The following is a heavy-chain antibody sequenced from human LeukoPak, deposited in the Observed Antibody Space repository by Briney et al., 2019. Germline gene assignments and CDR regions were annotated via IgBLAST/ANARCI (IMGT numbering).Heavy chain of an antibody. V-gene: IGHV3-30*18. J-gene: IGHJ4*02. CDR2: ISYDGSNK. D-gene: IGHD2-2*01. CDR3: AKEGYCSSTSCYFVDY. Sequence: GRSLRLSCAASGFTFSSYGMHWVRQAPGQGLEWVAVISYDGSNKYYADSVKGRFTISRDNSKNTLYLQMNSLRAEDTAVYYCAKEGYCSSTSCYFVDYWGQGTLVTVSS. CDR1: GFTFSSYG.